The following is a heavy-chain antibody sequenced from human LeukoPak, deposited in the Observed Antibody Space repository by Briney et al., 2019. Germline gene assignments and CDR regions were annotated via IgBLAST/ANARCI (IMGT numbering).Heavy chain of an antibody. Sequence: GSLRLSCAASGFTFSSYSMNWVRQPPGKGLEWIGEINHSGSTNYNPSLKSRVTISVDTSKNQFSLKLSSVTAADTAVYYCARGQSTGDRRTDYWGQGTLVTVSS. CDR2: INHSGST. J-gene: IGHJ4*02. CDR3: ARGQSTGDRRTDY. CDR1: GFTFSSYS. V-gene: IGHV4-34*01. D-gene: IGHD7-27*01.